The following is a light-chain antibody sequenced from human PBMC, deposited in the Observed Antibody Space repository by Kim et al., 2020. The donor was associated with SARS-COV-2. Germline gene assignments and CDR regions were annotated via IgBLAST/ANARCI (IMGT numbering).Light chain of an antibody. CDR3: QQYYSYPYT. J-gene: IGKJ2*01. CDR1: QTISSS. CDR2: SAS. Sequence: AIRMTQSPSSLSASIGDRVTITCRASQTISSSLAWYQQKPGKAPNLLIYSASTLQSGVPSRFSGSGSGTDFTLTISCLQSEDFATYYCQQYYSYPYTFGQGTKLEI. V-gene: IGKV1-8*01.